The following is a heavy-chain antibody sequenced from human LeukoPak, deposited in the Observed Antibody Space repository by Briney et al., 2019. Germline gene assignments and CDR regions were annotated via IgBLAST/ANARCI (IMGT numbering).Heavy chain of an antibody. CDR3: AKKMTTVTTVDY. CDR1: GFTFSSYG. D-gene: IGHD4-17*01. Sequence: GGSLRLSCAASGFTFSSYGMHWVRQAPGKGLEWVAVISYDGSNKYYADSVKGRFTISRDNSKNTLYLQMNSLRAEDTAVYYCAKKMTTVTTVDYWGQGTLVTVSS. CDR2: ISYDGSNK. V-gene: IGHV3-30*18. J-gene: IGHJ4*02.